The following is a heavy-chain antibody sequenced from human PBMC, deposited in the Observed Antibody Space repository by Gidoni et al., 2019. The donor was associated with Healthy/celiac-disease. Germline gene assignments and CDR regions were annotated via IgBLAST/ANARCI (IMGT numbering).Heavy chain of an antibody. J-gene: IGHJ6*02. CDR2: ISGSGGST. CDR3: AKPRTDAARATYYYYGMDV. Sequence: EVQLLESGGGLVQPGGSLRLSCAASGFTFSSYAISWVRQAPGKGLECVAAISGSGGSTYYADSVKGRFTISRDNSKNTLYLQMNSLRAEDTAVYYCAKPRTDAARATYYYYGMDVWGQGTTVTVSS. CDR1: GFTFSSYA. V-gene: IGHV3-23*01. D-gene: IGHD6-6*01.